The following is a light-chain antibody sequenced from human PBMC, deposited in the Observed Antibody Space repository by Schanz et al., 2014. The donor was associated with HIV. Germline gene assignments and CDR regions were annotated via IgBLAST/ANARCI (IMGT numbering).Light chain of an antibody. CDR2: DVS. CDR3: TSYTTRSTVL. Sequence: QSALTQPASVSGSLGQSITISCTGTNNDVGGYNYVSWYQQHPGKAPKLLIYDVSNRPSGVSWRFSGSKSGNTASLTISGLQAEDEADYYCTSYTTRSTVLFGGGTKLTVL. CDR1: NNDVGGYNY. V-gene: IGLV2-14*03. J-gene: IGLJ2*01.